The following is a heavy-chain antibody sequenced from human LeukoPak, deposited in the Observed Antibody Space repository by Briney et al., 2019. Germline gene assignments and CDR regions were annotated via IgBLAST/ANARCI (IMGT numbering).Heavy chain of an antibody. CDR2: IDGNGGST. V-gene: IGHV3-23*01. CDR1: GFIFRNYA. J-gene: IGHJ6*02. Sequence: QAGGSLRLSCAASGFIFRNYALSWIRQAPGKGLEWVSGIDGNGGSTYYADSVKGRFTVSRDNSKNTLYLQMTSLRADDTAVYYCAKDRPNGMDVWGQGTTVTVSS. CDR3: AKDRPNGMDV.